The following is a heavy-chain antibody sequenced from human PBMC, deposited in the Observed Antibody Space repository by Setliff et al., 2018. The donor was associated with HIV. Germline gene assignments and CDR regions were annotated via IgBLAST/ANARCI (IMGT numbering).Heavy chain of an antibody. CDR2: ISSSSSYI. Sequence: GGSLRLSCAASGFTFNSYSMNWVRQAPGKGLEWVSSISSSSSYIYYADSVKGRFTISRDNAKNSLYLQMNSLRAEDTAVYHCARGAREGVIVSYYYSYMDVWGKGTTVTVSS. D-gene: IGHD3-16*02. J-gene: IGHJ6*03. V-gene: IGHV3-21*01. CDR3: ARGAREGVIVSYYYSYMDV. CDR1: GFTFNSYS.